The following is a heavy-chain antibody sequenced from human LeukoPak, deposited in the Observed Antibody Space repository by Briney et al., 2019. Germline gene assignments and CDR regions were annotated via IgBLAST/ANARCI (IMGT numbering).Heavy chain of an antibody. D-gene: IGHD4-23*01. CDR1: GFTFDDYA. Sequence: GGSLRLSCAASGFTFDDYAMHWVRQAPGKGLEWVSGISWNSGSIGYADSVKGRFTISRDNAKNSLYLQMNSLRAEDTALYYCASAPAIYYGRNTCFDYWGQGTLVTVSS. J-gene: IGHJ4*02. CDR2: ISWNSGSI. CDR3: ASAPAIYYGRNTCFDY. V-gene: IGHV3-9*01.